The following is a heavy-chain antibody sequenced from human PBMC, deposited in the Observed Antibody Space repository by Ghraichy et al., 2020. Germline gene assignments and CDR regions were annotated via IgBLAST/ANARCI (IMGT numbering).Heavy chain of an antibody. D-gene: IGHD4-23*01. V-gene: IGHV6-1*01. CDR2: TYYRSKWFN. J-gene: IGHJ4*02. Sequence: SQTLSLTCAISGDSVSTNSAAWNWIRQSPSRGLEWLGRTYYRSKWFNDYAPFVRGRATISPDISKNQFSLQLDSVTPEDTAVYYCARDPGGNTFGPWHDWGQGTRVTVSS. CDR1: GDSVSTNSAA. CDR3: ARDPGGNTFGPWHD.